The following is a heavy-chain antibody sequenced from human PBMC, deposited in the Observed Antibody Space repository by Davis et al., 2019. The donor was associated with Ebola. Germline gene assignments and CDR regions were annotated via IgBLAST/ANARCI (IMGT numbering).Heavy chain of an antibody. CDR1: GGSISSYY. D-gene: IGHD6-13*01. CDR2: IYYSGST. V-gene: IGHV4-59*01. Sequence: SQTLSLTCAVSGGSISSYYWSWIRQPPGKGLEWIGYIYYSGSTNYNPSLKSRVTISVDTSKSQFSLKLTSMTAADTAVYYCANSARPWGQGTLVIVSS. J-gene: IGHJ5*02. CDR3: ANSARP.